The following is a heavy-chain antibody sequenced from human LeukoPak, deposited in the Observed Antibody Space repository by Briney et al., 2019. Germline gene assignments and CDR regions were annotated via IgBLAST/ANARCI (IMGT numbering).Heavy chain of an antibody. D-gene: IGHD2-8*01. Sequence: SETLSLTCSVSGGSISSSQYYWGWIRQSQGKGLEWIGGIYNNGKVVYNPPLESRVTISVDTSKNQFSLKVTSVTAADTAVYYCARQRWVYAGPDHWGQGTLVTVSS. V-gene: IGHV4-39*01. J-gene: IGHJ4*02. CDR1: GGSISSSQYY. CDR3: ARQRWVYAGPDH. CDR2: IYNNGKV.